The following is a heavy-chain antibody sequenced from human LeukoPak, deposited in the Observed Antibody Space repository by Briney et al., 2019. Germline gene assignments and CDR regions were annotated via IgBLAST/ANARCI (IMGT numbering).Heavy chain of an antibody. D-gene: IGHD3-10*01. J-gene: IGHJ4*02. CDR3: AKDGHYYGSGSYCDY. CDR2: IRYDGSNK. V-gene: IGHV3-30*02. Sequence: GGSLRLSCAASGSTFSSYGMHWVRQAPGKGLEWVAFIRYDGSNKYYADSVEGRFTISRDNSKNTLYLQMNSLRAEDTAVYYCAKDGHYYGSGSYCDYWGQGTLVTVSS. CDR1: GSTFSSYG.